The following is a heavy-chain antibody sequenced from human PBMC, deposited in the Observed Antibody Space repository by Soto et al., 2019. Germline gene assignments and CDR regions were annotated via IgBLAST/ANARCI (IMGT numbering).Heavy chain of an antibody. Sequence: SETLSLTCTVSDGSISSRDYYWSWIRQTPGKGLEWIGYIYYSGSTYYNPSLKSRVTISVDTSKNQFSLKLSSVTAADTAVYYCARDHYVYDILTGYGCYYGMDVWGQGTTVTVSS. CDR2: IYYSGST. CDR1: DGSISSRDYY. J-gene: IGHJ6*02. CDR3: ARDHYVYDILTGYGCYYGMDV. V-gene: IGHV4-30-4*08. D-gene: IGHD3-9*01.